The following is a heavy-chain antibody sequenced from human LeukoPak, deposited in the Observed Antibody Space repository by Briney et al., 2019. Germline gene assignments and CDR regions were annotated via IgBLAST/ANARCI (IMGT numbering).Heavy chain of an antibody. J-gene: IGHJ4*02. CDR3: AKRKVFYFEY. Sequence: GSLRLSCAASGYTFSASGMFWVRQAPGKGLEWVAVISYDGNNRDYADSVKGRFTISRDNSNNTVFLQMNSLRTEDTAVYYCAKRKVFYFEYWGQGTLVTVSS. CDR1: GYTFSASG. D-gene: IGHD1-14*01. V-gene: IGHV3-30*18. CDR2: ISYDGNNR.